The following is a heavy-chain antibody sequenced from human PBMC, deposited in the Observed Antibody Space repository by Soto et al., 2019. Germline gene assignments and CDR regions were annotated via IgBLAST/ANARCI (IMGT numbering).Heavy chain of an antibody. D-gene: IGHD6-6*01. CDR3: ARILAARLWRPYYYYYMDV. V-gene: IGHV2-70*11. J-gene: IGHJ6*03. CDR2: IDWDDDK. Sequence: SGPTLVNPTQTLTLTCTFSGFSLSTSGMCVSWIRQPPGKALEWLARIDWDDDKYYSTSLKTRLTISKDTSKNQVVLTMTNMDPVDTATYYCARILAARLWRPYYYYYMDVWGKGTTVTVSS. CDR1: GFSLSTSGMC.